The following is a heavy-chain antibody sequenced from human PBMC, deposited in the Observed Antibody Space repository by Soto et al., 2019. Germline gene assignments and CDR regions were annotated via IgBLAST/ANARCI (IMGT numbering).Heavy chain of an antibody. CDR2: IYHAGST. CDR3: ARGPPIVGNTRPLES. V-gene: IGHV4-4*01. D-gene: IGHD1-26*01. CDR1: GGSITNSNW. J-gene: IGHJ4*02. Sequence: GTLSLTCTVSGGSITNSNWWSWVRLPPAKGLEWIGDIYHAGSTKYNPSLERRVTMSVDTSNNQFGLTLTSVTAADTAVYFCARGPPIVGNTRPLESWGQGTLVTVSS.